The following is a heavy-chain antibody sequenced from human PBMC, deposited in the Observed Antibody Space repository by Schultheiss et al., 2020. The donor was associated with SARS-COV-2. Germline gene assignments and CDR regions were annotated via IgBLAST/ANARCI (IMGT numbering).Heavy chain of an antibody. V-gene: IGHV4-34*01. CDR3: ASAEYP. Sequence: SETLSLTCAVYGGSFSGYYWSWIRQPPGKGLEWIGSIYYSGSTYYNPSLKSRVTISVDTSKNQFSLKLSSVTAADTAVYYCASAEYPWGQGTLVTVSS. J-gene: IGHJ4*02. CDR1: GGSFSGYY. CDR2: IYYSGST. D-gene: IGHD6-6*01.